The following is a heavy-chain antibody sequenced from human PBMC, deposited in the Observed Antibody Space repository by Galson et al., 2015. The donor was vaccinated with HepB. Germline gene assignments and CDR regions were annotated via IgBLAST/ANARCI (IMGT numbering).Heavy chain of an antibody. Sequence: SVKVSCKASGYTFTSYYMHWVRQAPGQGLEWMGIINPSGGSTSYARKFQGRVTMTRDTSTSTVYMELSSLRSEDTAVYYCARDDGGGTGWFDPWGQGTLVTVSS. CDR3: ARDDGGGTGWFDP. V-gene: IGHV1-46*01. J-gene: IGHJ5*02. CDR2: INPSGGST. CDR1: GYTFTSYY. D-gene: IGHD4-23*01.